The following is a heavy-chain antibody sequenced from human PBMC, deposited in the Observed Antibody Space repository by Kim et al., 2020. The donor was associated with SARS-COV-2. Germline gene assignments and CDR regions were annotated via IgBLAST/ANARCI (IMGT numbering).Heavy chain of an antibody. CDR3: ARAYGSGSYLLDY. V-gene: IGHV1-69*01. D-gene: IGHD3-10*01. J-gene: IGHJ4*02. Sequence: YTQKCQSRVTMTADESTSTAYMGLSGLRAEDTAVYYCARAYGSGSYLLDYWGEGTLVTVSS.